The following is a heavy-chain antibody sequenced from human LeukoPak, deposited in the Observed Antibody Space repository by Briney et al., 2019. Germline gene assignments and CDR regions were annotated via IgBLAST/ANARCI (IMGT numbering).Heavy chain of an antibody. CDR2: IPGSADRT. CDR3: AKETFSLVPKPYFFDS. J-gene: IGHJ4*02. V-gene: IGHV3-23*01. D-gene: IGHD3-10*01. CDR1: GFTFSNYA. Sequence: GGSLRLSCAASGFTFSNYAMTWVRQTPEKGLEWVSTIPGSADRTFYADSVKGRFTISRDNSKNTLYLQLNRLKAEDTALYFCAKETFSLVPKPYFFDSWGQGTLVTVSS.